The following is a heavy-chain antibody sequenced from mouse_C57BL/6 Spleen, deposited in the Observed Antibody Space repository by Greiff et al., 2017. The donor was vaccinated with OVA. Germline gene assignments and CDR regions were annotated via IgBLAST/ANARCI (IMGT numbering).Heavy chain of an antibody. CDR2: IYPSDSET. V-gene: IGHV1-61*01. CDR3: ARSGVTTTVDY. Sequence: VQLQQPGAELVRPGSSVKLSCKASGYTFTSYWMDWVKQRPGQGLEWIGNIYPSDSETHYNQKFKDKATLTVDKSSSTAYMQLSSLTSEDSAVYYCARSGVTTTVDYWGQGTTLTVSS. J-gene: IGHJ2*01. CDR1: GYTFTSYW. D-gene: IGHD2-2*01.